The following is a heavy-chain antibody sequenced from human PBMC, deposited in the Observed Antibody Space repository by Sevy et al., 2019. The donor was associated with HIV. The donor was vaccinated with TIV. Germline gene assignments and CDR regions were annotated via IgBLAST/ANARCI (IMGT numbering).Heavy chain of an antibody. D-gene: IGHD6-19*01. Sequence: GGSLRLSCAVSGFTFSSYSMNWVRQAPGKGLEWVSYISSTSRIIYYADSVKGRFTISRDKAKNSLYLQMNSLRAEDTAVYYCAGETLNGYSSGWYRPYGMDVWGQGTTVTVSS. V-gene: IGHV3-48*01. J-gene: IGHJ6*02. CDR1: GFTFSSYS. CDR2: ISSTSRII. CDR3: AGETLNGYSSGWYRPYGMDV.